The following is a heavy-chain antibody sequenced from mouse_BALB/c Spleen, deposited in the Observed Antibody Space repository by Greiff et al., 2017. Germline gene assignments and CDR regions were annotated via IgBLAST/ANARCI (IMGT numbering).Heavy chain of an antibody. D-gene: IGHD2-3*01. CDR3: ARDLYDGYLYAMDY. V-gene: IGHV3-8*02. J-gene: IGHJ4*01. Sequence: DVQLQESGPSLVKPSQTLSLTCSVTGDSITSGYWNWIRKFPGNKLEYMGYISYSGSTYYNPSLKSRISITRDTSKNQYYLQLNSVTTEDTATYYCARDLYDGYLYAMDYWGQGTSVTVSS. CDR2: ISYSGST. CDR1: GDSITSGY.